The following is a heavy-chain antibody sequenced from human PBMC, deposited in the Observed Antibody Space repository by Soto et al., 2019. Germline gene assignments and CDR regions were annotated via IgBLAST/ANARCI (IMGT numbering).Heavy chain of an antibody. V-gene: IGHV3-30*19. CDR1: GFTCSNYG. D-gene: IGHD2-8*01. Sequence: QVQLVESGGGVVQPGRSLRLSCAASGFTCSNYGMHWVRQAPGKGLEWLAVILNDGGDQNYGDSVKGRFTISRDNSKNTLYLQINSLRVEDTAVYYCARDDDRPDNGLDMWGQGTMVTVSS. CDR3: ARDDDRPDNGLDM. CDR2: ILNDGGDQ. J-gene: IGHJ3*02.